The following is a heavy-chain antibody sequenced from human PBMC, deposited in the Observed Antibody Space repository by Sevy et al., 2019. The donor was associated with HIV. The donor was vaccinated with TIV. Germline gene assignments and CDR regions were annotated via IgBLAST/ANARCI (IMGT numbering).Heavy chain of an antibody. CDR3: TTALQIYSGGSCYSDY. D-gene: IGHD2-15*01. Sequence: GGSLRLSCAASGFTFSNAWMSWVRQAPGKGLEWVGRIKSKTDGGTTDYAAPVKGRFTISRDDSKNTLYLQMNSLKTEDKAAYYCTTALQIYSGGSCYSDYWGQGTLVTVSS. CDR1: GFTFSNAW. V-gene: IGHV3-15*01. J-gene: IGHJ4*02. CDR2: IKSKTDGGTT.